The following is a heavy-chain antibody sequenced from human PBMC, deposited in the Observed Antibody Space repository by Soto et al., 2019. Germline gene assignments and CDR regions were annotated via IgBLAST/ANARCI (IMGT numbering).Heavy chain of an antibody. CDR2: IYPPNSDT. V-gene: IGHV5-51*01. CDR1: GYNFATYW. CDR3: ARHRLYSSSWTTFDY. J-gene: IGHJ4*02. D-gene: IGHD2-2*01. Sequence: GESLKISCKCSGYNFATYWIGWVRQTPGKGLEWYGIIYPPNSDTKYSPSFEGQATISAEKSINNAYQQWSSLTASDTAVYYCARHRLYSSSWTTFDYWGQGTLVTVSS.